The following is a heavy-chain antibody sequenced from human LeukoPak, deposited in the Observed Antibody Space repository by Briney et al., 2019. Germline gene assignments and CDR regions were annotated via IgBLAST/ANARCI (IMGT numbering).Heavy chain of an antibody. CDR1: GFTFDDYA. Sequence: PGGSLRLSCAASGFTFDDYAMHWVRQAPGKGLEWVSAISGSGGSTYYADSVKGRFTISRDNSKNTLYLQMNSLRAEDTAVYYCAKDPNVDKCGGKGDYFDYWGQGTLVTVSS. D-gene: IGHD4-23*01. J-gene: IGHJ4*02. V-gene: IGHV3-23*01. CDR2: ISGSGGST. CDR3: AKDPNVDKCGGKGDYFDY.